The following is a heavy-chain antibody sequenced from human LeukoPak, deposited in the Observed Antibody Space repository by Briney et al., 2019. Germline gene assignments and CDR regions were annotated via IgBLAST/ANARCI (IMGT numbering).Heavy chain of an antibody. J-gene: IGHJ4*02. V-gene: IGHV3-33*06. D-gene: IGHD6-13*01. CDR2: IWYDGSNK. Sequence: GGSLRLSCAASGFTFSSYGMHWVRQAPGKGLEWVAVIWYDGSNKYYADSVKGRFTISRDNSKNTLYLQMNSLRAEDTALYYCAKGGLADSSWSQNFDYWGQGTLVTVSS. CDR3: AKGGLADSSWSQNFDY. CDR1: GFTFSSYG.